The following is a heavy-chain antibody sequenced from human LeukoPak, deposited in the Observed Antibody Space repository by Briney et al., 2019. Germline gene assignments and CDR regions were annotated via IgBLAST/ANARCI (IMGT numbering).Heavy chain of an antibody. D-gene: IGHD3-22*01. CDR2: IYTSGST. CDR1: GGSISSGSYY. J-gene: IGHJ3*02. V-gene: IGHV4-61*02. Sequence: SSETLSLTCTVSGGSISSGSYYWSWIRQPAGKGLEWIGRIYTSGSTNYNPSLKSRVTISVDTSKNQFSLKLSSVTAADTAVYYCATTPPYDSSGYYYGGDAFDIWGQGTMVTVSS. CDR3: ATTPPYDSSGYYYGGDAFDI.